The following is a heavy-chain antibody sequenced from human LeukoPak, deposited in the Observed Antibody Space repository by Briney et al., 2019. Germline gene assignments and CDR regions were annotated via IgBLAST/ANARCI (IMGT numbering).Heavy chain of an antibody. CDR1: GFTVISNS. CDR3: ARRAGAYTHPYDY. D-gene: IGHD3-16*01. V-gene: IGHV3-53*01. CDR2: IYSAGSI. J-gene: IGHJ4*02. Sequence: GGSLRLSCTVSGFTVISNSMSWVRQAPGKGLEWVSFIYSAGSIYYSDSVKGRFTISIDNSKNTLYLQMNSLRAEDTAVYYCARRAGAYTHPYDYWGQGTLVTVSS.